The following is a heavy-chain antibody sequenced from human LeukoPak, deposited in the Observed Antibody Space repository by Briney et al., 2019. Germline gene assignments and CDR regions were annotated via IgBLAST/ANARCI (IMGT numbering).Heavy chain of an antibody. CDR3: ARVDVSYYGSGSYLYGMDV. CDR2: IIPIFGTA. J-gene: IGHJ6*02. D-gene: IGHD3-10*01. Sequence: SVKVSCKASGGTFSSYAISWVRQAPGQGLEWMGGIIPIFGTANYAQKFQGRVTITADESTSTAYMELSSLRSEDTAVYYCARVDVSYYGSGSYLYGMDVWGQGTTVTVS. CDR1: GGTFSSYA. V-gene: IGHV1-69*13.